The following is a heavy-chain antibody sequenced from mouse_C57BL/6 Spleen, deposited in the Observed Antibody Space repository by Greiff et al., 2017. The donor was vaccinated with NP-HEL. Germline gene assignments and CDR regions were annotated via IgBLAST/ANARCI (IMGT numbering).Heavy chain of an antibody. V-gene: IGHV1-53*01. CDR2: IKPSNGGT. D-gene: IGHD1-1*01. Sequence: VQLQQPGTELVKPGASVKLSCKASGYTFTSYWMHWVKQRPGQGLEWIGNIKPSNGGTNYNEKFKSKATLTVDKSSSTAYMQLSSLTSEDSAVYYCARSDYGSSYWYFDVWGTGTTVTVSS. J-gene: IGHJ1*03. CDR1: GYTFTSYW. CDR3: ARSDYGSSYWYFDV.